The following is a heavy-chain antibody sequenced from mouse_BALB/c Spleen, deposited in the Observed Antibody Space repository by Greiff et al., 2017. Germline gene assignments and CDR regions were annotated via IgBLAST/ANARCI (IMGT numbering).Heavy chain of an antibody. J-gene: IGHJ3*01. CDR3: TRSYYGNYVAY. V-gene: IGHV1-15*01. CDR2: IDPETGGT. Sequence: QVQLKESGAELVRPGASVTLSCKASGYTFTDYEMHWVKQTPVHGLEWIGAIDPETGGTAYNQKFKGKATLTADKSSSTAYMELRSLTSEDSAVYYGTRSYYGNYVAYWGQGTLVTVSA. D-gene: IGHD2-10*01. CDR1: GYTFTDYE.